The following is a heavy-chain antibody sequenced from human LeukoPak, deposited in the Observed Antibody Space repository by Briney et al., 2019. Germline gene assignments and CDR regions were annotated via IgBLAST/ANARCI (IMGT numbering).Heavy chain of an antibody. CDR3: AKGGPGTAAGVDY. CDR1: GFTFSSYG. D-gene: IGHD6-13*01. Sequence: GGSLRLSCAASGFTFSSYGMHWVRQAPGKGLEWVAVISYDGSNKYYADSVKGRFTISRDNSKNTLYLQMNSLRAEDTAVYYCAKGGPGTAAGVDYWGQGALVTVSS. CDR2: ISYDGSNK. V-gene: IGHV3-30*18. J-gene: IGHJ4*02.